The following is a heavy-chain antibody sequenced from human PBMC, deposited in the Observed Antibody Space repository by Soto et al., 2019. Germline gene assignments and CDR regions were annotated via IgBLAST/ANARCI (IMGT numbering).Heavy chain of an antibody. D-gene: IGHD6-19*01. J-gene: IGHJ4*02. V-gene: IGHV4-59*11. Sequence: SETLSLTCTVSGGSISGHYWTWIRQPPGKGLEWIGYIFYSGNTNYNPSPRSRVTISVDTSKNQFSLKVNSVTTADTAIYYCARVGSSGWSPDYWGQGTLVTVSS. CDR1: GGSISGHY. CDR2: IFYSGNT. CDR3: ARVGSSGWSPDY.